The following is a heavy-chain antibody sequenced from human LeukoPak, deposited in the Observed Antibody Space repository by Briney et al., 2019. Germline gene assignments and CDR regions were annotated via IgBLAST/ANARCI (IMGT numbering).Heavy chain of an antibody. CDR1: GGSISSGDYY. V-gene: IGHV4-30-4*02. CDR2: IYYSGST. Sequence: SETLSLTCTVSGGSISSGDYYWSWIRQPPGKGLEWIGYIYYSGSTYYNPSLKSRVTISVDTSKNQFSLKLSSVTAADTAVYYCARLGTWIQLWLRAYYFDYWGQGTLVTVSS. D-gene: IGHD5-18*01. CDR3: ARLGTWIQLWLRAYYFDY. J-gene: IGHJ4*02.